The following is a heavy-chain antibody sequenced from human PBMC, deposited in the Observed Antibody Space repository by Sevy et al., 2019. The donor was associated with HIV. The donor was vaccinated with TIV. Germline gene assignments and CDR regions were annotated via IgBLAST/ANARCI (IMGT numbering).Heavy chain of an antibody. D-gene: IGHD1-26*01. CDR2: PSGSGGNT. Sequence: GGSLRLSCAASGFSFSDFAMNWVRQAPGKGLEWVSVPSGSGGNTFYAHSVKGRFTISRDNSKNTMYLQMNNLRAEDTAIYYCAKGLREWEVQGAFDYWGQGTLVTVSS. J-gene: IGHJ4*02. V-gene: IGHV3-23*01. CDR3: AKGLREWEVQGAFDY. CDR1: GFSFSDFA.